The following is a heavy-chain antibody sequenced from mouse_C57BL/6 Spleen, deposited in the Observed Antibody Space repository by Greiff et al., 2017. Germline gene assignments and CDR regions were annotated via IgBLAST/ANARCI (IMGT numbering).Heavy chain of an antibody. V-gene: IGHV5-6*01. CDR1: GFTFSSYG. CDR2: ISSGGSYT. CDR3: ARPPITTVVAHWYFDV. D-gene: IGHD1-1*01. Sequence: EVKVVESGGDLVKPGGSLKLSCAASGFTFSSYGMSWVRQTPDKRLEWVATISSGGSYTYYPDSVKGRFTISRDNAKNTLYLQMSSLKSEDTAMYYCARPPITTVVAHWYFDVWGTGTTVTVSS. J-gene: IGHJ1*03.